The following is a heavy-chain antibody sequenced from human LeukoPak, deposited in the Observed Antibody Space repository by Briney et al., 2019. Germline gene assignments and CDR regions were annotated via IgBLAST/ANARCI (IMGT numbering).Heavy chain of an antibody. CDR2: ISGSGGNT. Sequence: GGSLRLSCAASRFTFSNYGMSWVRQAPGKGLEWVSAISGSGGNTYYADSVKGRFTISRDNSKNTLYLQMNSLRAEDTAVYYCAKDDGGSYYIYYYYMDVWGKGTTVTISS. D-gene: IGHD1-26*01. CDR3: AKDDGGSYYIYYYYMDV. V-gene: IGHV3-23*01. J-gene: IGHJ6*03. CDR1: RFTFSNYG.